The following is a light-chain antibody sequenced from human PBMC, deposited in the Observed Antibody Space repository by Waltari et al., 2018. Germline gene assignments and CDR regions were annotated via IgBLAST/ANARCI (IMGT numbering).Light chain of an antibody. V-gene: IGKV1-5*03. Sequence: DIQMTQSPSTLSASVGARVTITCRASQTITNWLAWYQPKPGEAPKLLIYKASTLDMGVPSRFSGSGSGTEFTLTISSLQPDDFATYYCQQYDNYPYTFGQGTKLEIK. CDR2: KAS. J-gene: IGKJ2*01. CDR3: QQYDNYPYT. CDR1: QTITNW.